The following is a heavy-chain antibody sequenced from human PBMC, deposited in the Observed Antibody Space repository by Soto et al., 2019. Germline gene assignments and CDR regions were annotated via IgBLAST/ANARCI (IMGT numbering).Heavy chain of an antibody. CDR3: ASTLRITIFGVVLPRKGTHDY. Sequence: SETLSLTCTVSGGSISSSSDYWGGIRQPPGKGLEWNGGIYYSGSTDYNASIKSRVTISVDKSKNQFSLKLSSVTAADTAVYYCASTLRITIFGVVLPRKGTHDYWGQGTLVTVSS. D-gene: IGHD3-3*01. CDR2: IYYSGST. CDR1: GGSISSSSDY. J-gene: IGHJ4*02. V-gene: IGHV4-39*01.